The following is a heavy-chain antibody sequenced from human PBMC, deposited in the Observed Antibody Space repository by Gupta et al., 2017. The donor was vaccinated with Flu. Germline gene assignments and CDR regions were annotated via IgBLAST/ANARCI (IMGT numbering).Heavy chain of an antibody. Sequence: QLQLQESGPGLVKPSETLSLTCTVSGGSISSSSYYWGWIRQPPGKGLEWIGSVFYTGSTYYTTSLKGRVTMSVDTSKNLFSLKLSSVTAADTAVYYCARRAHGTGGSCYFDFWGQGTLVTVSS. V-gene: IGHV4-39*01. CDR3: ARRAHGTGGSCYFDF. J-gene: IGHJ4*02. D-gene: IGHD2-15*01. CDR2: VFYTGST. CDR1: GGSISSSSYY.